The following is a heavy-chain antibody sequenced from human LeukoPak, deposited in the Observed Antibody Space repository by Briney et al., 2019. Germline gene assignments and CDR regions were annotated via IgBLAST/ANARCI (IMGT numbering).Heavy chain of an antibody. D-gene: IGHD3-10*01. CDR1: GFTFSSYG. V-gene: IGHV3-30*02. J-gene: IGHJ2*01. CDR2: IRYDGSNK. Sequence: GGSLRLSCAASGFTFSSYGMHWVRQAPGKGLEWVAFIRYDGSNKYYADSVKGRFTISRDNSKNTLYLQMNSLRAEDTAVYYCAKDLNYYGSGPHWYFDLWGRGTLVTVSS. CDR3: AKDLNYYGSGPHWYFDL.